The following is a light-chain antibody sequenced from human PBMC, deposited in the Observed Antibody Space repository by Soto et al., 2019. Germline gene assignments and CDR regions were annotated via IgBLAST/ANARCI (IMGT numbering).Light chain of an antibody. Sequence: QSVLTPPPSVSGATGQSVTISCTGSSSNIGAGYDVHWYQQLPGTAPKLLIYGNSNRPSGVPDRFSGSKSGTSASLAITGLQAEDEADYYCQSYDSSLSGSYVFGTGTKVTVL. J-gene: IGLJ1*01. CDR1: SSNIGAGYD. V-gene: IGLV1-40*01. CDR3: QSYDSSLSGSYV. CDR2: GNS.